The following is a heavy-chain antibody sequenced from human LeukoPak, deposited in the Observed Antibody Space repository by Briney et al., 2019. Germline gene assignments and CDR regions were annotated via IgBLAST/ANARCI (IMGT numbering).Heavy chain of an antibody. D-gene: IGHD5-24*01. CDR1: GGTFNNSA. Sequence: ASVKVSCKTSGGTFNNSAISWVRQAPGQGLEWMGWMNPNSGNTGYAQKFQGRVTMTRNTSISTAYMELSSLRSEDTAVYYCARDVEMATTPWGQGTLVTVSS. V-gene: IGHV1-8*02. CDR3: ARDVEMATTP. J-gene: IGHJ4*02. CDR2: MNPNSGNT.